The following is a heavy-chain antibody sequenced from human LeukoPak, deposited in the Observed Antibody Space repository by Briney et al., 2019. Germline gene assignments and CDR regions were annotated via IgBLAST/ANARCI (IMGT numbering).Heavy chain of an antibody. CDR2: ISAYNGNT. J-gene: IGHJ4*02. D-gene: IGHD3-9*01. V-gene: IGHV1-18*04. Sequence: GASVKVSCKASGYTFTSYYMHWVRPAPGQGLEWMGWISAYNGNTNYAQKLQGRVTMTTDTSTSTAYMELRSLRSDDTAVYYCARPLTPTGYHYYFDYWGQGTLVTVSS. CDR1: GYTFTSYY. CDR3: ARPLTPTGYHYYFDY.